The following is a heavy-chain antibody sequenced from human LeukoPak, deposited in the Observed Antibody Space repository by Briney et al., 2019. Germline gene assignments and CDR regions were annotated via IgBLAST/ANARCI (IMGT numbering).Heavy chain of an antibody. J-gene: IGHJ5*02. CDR3: AREDYCSSTSCYNWFDP. D-gene: IGHD2-2*01. Sequence: ASVKVSCKASGGTFSSYAISWVRQAPGQGLEWMGGIIPIFGTANYAQKFQGRVTITTDESTSTAYMELSSLRSEDTAVYYCAREDYCSSTSCYNWFDPWGQGTLVTVSS. CDR2: IIPIFGTA. V-gene: IGHV1-69*05. CDR1: GGTFSSYA.